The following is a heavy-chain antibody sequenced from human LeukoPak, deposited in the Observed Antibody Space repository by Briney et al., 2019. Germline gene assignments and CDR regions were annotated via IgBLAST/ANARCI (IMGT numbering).Heavy chain of an antibody. Sequence: ASVKVSCKASGYTFTSYGISWVRQAPGQWLEWMGWISAYNGNTNYAQKLQGRVTMTTDTSTSTAYMELRSLRSDDTAVYYCARAWGPFRRYSSSWYGYFDYWGQGTLVTVSS. J-gene: IGHJ4*02. CDR1: GYTFTSYG. CDR3: ARAWGPFRRYSSSWYGYFDY. CDR2: ISAYNGNT. D-gene: IGHD6-13*01. V-gene: IGHV1-18*01.